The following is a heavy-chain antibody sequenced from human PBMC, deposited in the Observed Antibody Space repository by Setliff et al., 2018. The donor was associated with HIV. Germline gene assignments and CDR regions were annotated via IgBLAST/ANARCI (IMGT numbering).Heavy chain of an antibody. CDR2: IIHSGGT. Sequence: SETLSLTCAVYGGSFSGYYWTWIRQPPGRGLEWIGEIIHSGGTNYNRSLKSRVTISVDTSKDQFSLNLSSVTAADTAVYYCARGGLGVVGAIDYWSQGTRVTVSS. CDR1: GGSFSGYY. CDR3: ARGGLGVVGAIDY. J-gene: IGHJ4*02. D-gene: IGHD2-15*01. V-gene: IGHV4-34*01.